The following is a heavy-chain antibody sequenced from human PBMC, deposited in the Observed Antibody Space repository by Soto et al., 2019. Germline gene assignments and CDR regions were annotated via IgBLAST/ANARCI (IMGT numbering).Heavy chain of an antibody. CDR2: ISTSSGSI. Sequence: PGGSLRLSCVASGFTFSSYSFNWVRHVPGRGLEWISYISTSSGSIFYADSVKGRFTISRDNARDSLYLQMNSLRAEDTAVYYCARVMPVEIVARTIDYWGRGTLVTVSS. V-gene: IGHV3-48*01. J-gene: IGHJ4*02. CDR3: ARVMPVEIVARTIDY. CDR1: GFTFSSYS. D-gene: IGHD5-12*01.